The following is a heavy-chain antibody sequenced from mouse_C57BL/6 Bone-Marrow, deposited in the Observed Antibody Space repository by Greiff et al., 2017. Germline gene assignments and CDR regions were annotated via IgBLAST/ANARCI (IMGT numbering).Heavy chain of an antibody. CDR1: GFNIKDDS. CDR2: IDPENGDT. J-gene: IGHJ2*01. V-gene: IGHV14-4*01. D-gene: IGHD1-1*01. CDR3: TPTYGSSFY. Sequence: VQLQQSGAELVRPGASVKLSCTASGFNIKDDSMHWVKQRPEQGLEWIGWIDPENGDTEYASKFQGKATITADTSSNTAYLQLSSLTSEDTAVYYCTPTYGSSFYWGQGTTLTVSS.